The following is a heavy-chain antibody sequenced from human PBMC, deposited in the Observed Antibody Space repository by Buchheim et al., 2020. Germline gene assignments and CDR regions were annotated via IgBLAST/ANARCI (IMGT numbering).Heavy chain of an antibody. J-gene: IGHJ4*02. CDR3: AKLLWSGRYFDY. D-gene: IGHD3-3*01. CDR1: GFTFNDYG. CDR2: ISNDGMNE. Sequence: QVPLVESGGGVVQPGRSLRLSCAASGFTFNDYGMNWVRQAPGKGLEWVATISNDGMNELYADSVNGRFTISRDNSKNTLFLRMDSLRAEDTAVYYCAKLLWSGRYFDYWGQGTL. V-gene: IGHV3-30*18.